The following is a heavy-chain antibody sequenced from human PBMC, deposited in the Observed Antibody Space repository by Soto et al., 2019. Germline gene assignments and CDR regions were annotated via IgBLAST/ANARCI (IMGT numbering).Heavy chain of an antibody. CDR3: AKDHPFQPGDLGAAFDY. J-gene: IGHJ4*02. D-gene: IGHD7-27*01. CDR2: ISNDGSKT. V-gene: IGHV3-30-3*02. Sequence: QVQLVESGGGVVQPGRSLRLSCVASGFTFSSYTMQWVRQAPGRGLEWVAVISNDGSKTHFADSVKGRFSISRDNSKNTLHLQMDSLRDEVTAVYHCAKDHPFQPGDLGAAFDYWGQGTRVTVSS. CDR1: GFTFSSYT.